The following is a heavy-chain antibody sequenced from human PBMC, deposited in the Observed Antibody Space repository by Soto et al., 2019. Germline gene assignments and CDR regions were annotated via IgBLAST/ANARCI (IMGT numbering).Heavy chain of an antibody. V-gene: IGHV3-53*02. CDR3: ARSFDYGYIHH. CDR2: IYAGGST. CDR1: GFTVNSDY. D-gene: IGHD3-10*01. J-gene: IGHJ4*02. Sequence: EVQLVETGGGLTQPGGSLRLSCENSGFTVNSDYMSWVRQAPGKGLEWVSIIYAGGSTYYADSVRGRFTISSDNSRNTLYLQRNSLRVEDTAVYYCARSFDYGYIHHWGQGTLVTVSS.